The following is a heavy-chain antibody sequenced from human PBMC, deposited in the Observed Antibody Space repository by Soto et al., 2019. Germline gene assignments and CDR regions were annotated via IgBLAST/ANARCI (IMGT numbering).Heavy chain of an antibody. CDR1: GGSISSSYW. CDR2: IYHSGST. J-gene: IGHJ6*02. V-gene: IGHV4-4*02. CDR3: ARVSGSYYYGMDV. Sequence: QVQLQESGPGLVKPSGTLSLTCAVSGGSISSSYWWSWVRQPPGKGLEWIGEIYHSGSTNYNTSLKSRGTISVDKSKNQFSLTVTSVTAADTAVYYCARVSGSYYYGMDVWGQGTTVTVSS.